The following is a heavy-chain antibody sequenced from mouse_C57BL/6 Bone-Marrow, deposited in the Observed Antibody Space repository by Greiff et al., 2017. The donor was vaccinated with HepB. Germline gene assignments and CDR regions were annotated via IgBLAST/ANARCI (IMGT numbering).Heavy chain of an antibody. CDR3: ARDDYGNYPYY. CDR1: GYAFSSYW. D-gene: IGHD2-1*01. V-gene: IGHV1-80*01. CDR2: IYPGDGDT. Sequence: QVQLQQSGAELVKPGASVKISCKASGYAFSSYWMNWVKQRPGKGLEWIGQIYPGDGDTNYNGKFKGKATLTADKSSSTAYMQLSSLTSEDSAVYFCARDDYGNYPYYWGQGTTLTVSS. J-gene: IGHJ2*01.